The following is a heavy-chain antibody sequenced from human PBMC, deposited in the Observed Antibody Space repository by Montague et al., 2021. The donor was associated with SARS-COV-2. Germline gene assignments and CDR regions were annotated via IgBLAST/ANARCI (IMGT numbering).Heavy chain of an antibody. CDR3: ARHRVASGWNYFDP. D-gene: IGHD1-7*01. CDR1: GVSISGYTYF. J-gene: IGHJ5*02. CDR2: VYYRGST. Sequence: SETLSLTCTVSGVSISGYTYFWGWIRQPQGKGLDWFAIVYYRGSTNSTPPLKSRVTITVDTSKNQPSLQVSTVTAADSAIYYCARHRVASGWNYFDPWGRGTLVTISS. V-gene: IGHV4-39*01.